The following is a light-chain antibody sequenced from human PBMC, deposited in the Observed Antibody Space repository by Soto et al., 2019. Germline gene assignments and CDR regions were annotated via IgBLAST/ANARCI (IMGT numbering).Light chain of an antibody. J-gene: IGKJ5*01. Sequence: DVVVTQSPLSLPVTLGQSASISCRGSESLENSDGKTYLSWFKQRPGQSPRRLISEVSKRDSGVPDRIRGSGSGTEFTLTISSLQSEDFAVYYCQQYNNWPLTFGQGTRLEIK. CDR2: EVS. CDR3: QQYNNWPLT. CDR1: ESLENSDGKTY. V-gene: IGKV2-30*01.